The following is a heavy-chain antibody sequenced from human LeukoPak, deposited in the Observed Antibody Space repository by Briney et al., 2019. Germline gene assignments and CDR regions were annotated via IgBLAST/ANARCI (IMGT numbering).Heavy chain of an antibody. CDR3: ATIAIFRGISAFGY. J-gene: IGHJ4*02. CDR2: IYTSGGT. CDR1: GGFISSYY. V-gene: IGHV4-4*07. D-gene: IGHD3-10*01. Sequence: SETLSLTCTVSGGFISSYYWTWIRQPAGKGLEWIGHIYTSGGTDYDPSLRSRVTLSVDTSKNQFSLKLNSVTAADTAVYYCATIAIFRGISAFGYWGQGTLVTVSS.